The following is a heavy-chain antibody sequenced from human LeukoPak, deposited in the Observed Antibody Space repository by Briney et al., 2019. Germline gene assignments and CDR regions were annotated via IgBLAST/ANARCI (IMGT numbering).Heavy chain of an antibody. J-gene: IGHJ4*02. CDR3: ARHVEAAAGTWLDH. CDR1: GVSISSYY. V-gene: IGHV4-4*09. CDR2: IYPSGST. Sequence: PSETLSLTCTVSGVSISSYYWSWIRQPPGKGLEWIGYIYPSGSTSYNPSLKSRATTSVDTSKNQFSLKVNSVTAADTAVYYCARHVEAAAGTWLDHWGQGTLVTVSS. D-gene: IGHD6-13*01.